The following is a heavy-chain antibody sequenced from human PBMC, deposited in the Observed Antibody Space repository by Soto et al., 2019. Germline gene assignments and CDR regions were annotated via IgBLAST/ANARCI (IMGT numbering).Heavy chain of an antibody. D-gene: IGHD1-1*01. J-gene: IGHJ6*02. Sequence: PSETLSLTCTVSGDSISSADYYWSWIHQTPGKGLEWIGHIFYSGTTYYNPSLKSRLTISVDTSKNHFSLRLTPVTAADTAVYYCARDLWVEPELYYYGMDVWGQGTTVTVS. V-gene: IGHV4-30-4*01. CDR2: IFYSGTT. CDR3: ARDLWVEPELYYYGMDV. CDR1: GDSISSADYY.